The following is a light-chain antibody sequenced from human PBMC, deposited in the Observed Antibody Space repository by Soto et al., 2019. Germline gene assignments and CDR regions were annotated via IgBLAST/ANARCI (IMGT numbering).Light chain of an antibody. CDR1: QSVRNQ. CDR3: QQYDVWPPIA. V-gene: IGKV3-15*01. CDR2: SAS. J-gene: IGKJ5*01. Sequence: EIMMTQSPATVSVSPGERATLSCRDSQSVRNQLAWYQHKPCQVPRLLIYSASTRATGIPARFSGSGSGTEFTLTISSLQSEDSAVYYCQQYDVWPPIAFGQGTRLEIK.